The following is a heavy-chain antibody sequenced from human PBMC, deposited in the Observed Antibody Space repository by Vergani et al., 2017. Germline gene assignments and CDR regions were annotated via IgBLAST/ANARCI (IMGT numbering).Heavy chain of an antibody. CDR3: ARADILTGYSAFDY. J-gene: IGHJ4*02. Sequence: QLQLQESGPGLVKPSETLSLTCTVSGGSISSSRYYWGWIRQPPGKGLEWIVRIYYSGSTYYNPSLKRRVTISVDTSKNQFSLKLSSVTAADTAVYYCARADILTGYSAFDYWGQGTLVTVSS. CDR2: IYYSGST. CDR1: GGSISSSRYY. V-gene: IGHV4-39*01. D-gene: IGHD3-9*01.